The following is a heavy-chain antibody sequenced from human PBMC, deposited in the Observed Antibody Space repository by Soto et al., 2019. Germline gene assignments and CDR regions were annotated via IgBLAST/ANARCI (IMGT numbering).Heavy chain of an antibody. V-gene: IGHV5-51*01. CDR3: PRLGVNTPSPYYYSGMDV. D-gene: IGHD3-10*01. CDR2: IDAGDANS. J-gene: IGHJ6*02. CDR1: GSSFNTYW. Sequence: AQSLKISCKGSGSSFNTYWIGWVRQMPGKGLEWKGIIDAGDANSRYRPSFQGQVTTSADRSISTAYMQWSSLKASNAAMQYCPRLGVNTPSPYYYSGMDVWAPGTTVTVAS.